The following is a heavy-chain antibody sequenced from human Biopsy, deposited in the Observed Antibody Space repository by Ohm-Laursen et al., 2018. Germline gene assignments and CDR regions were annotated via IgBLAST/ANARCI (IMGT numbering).Heavy chain of an antibody. CDR1: GYSFTTYD. J-gene: IGHJ5*02. CDR2: MIPNSGKT. Sequence: SSVKVSCKASGYSFTTYDVNWVRQARGQGLEWMGWMIPNSGKTGYAQRFQGRVTLTMNTSIGTAYMELRGLRSEDTAVYYCARGSPRRVSIFEASIYWFDTWGQGTLVTVSS. CDR3: ARGSPRRVSIFEASIYWFDT. V-gene: IGHV1-8*01. D-gene: IGHD6-6*01.